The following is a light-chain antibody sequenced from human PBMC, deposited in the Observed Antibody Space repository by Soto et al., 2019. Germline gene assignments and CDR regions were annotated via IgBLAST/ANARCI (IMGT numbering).Light chain of an antibody. V-gene: IGLV2-23*01. Sequence: QSVLTQPASVSGSPGQSITISCIGISSDVGDYVSWYQQHAGKAPRVIIYEGTKRPSGVSNRFSGSESDNTASLTISGLLSEDEAHYYCCSYARGSAVFGGGTKLTVL. CDR1: SSDVGDY. CDR3: CSYARGSAV. J-gene: IGLJ3*02. CDR2: EGT.